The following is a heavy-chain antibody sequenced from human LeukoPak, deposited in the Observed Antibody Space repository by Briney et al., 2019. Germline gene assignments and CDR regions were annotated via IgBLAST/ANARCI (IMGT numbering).Heavy chain of an antibody. CDR1: GLTFSNYW. J-gene: IGHJ6*02. V-gene: IGHV3-7*01. CDR2: IKQDGSEK. D-gene: IGHD3-22*01. CDR3: ARSETTYYYDSSVYFYYYYGMDV. Sequence: PGGSLRLSCAASGLTFSNYWMTWVRQAPGKGLGWVANIKQDGSEKYYVDSVKGRFTISRDNAKNSLYLQMNSLRAEDTAVYYCARSETTYYYDSSVYFYYYYGMDVWGQGTTVTVSS.